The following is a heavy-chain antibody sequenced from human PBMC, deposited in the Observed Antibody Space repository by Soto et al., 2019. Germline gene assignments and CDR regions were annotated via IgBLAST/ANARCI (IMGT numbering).Heavy chain of an antibody. D-gene: IGHD1-1*01. CDR1: GLTISGKKY. J-gene: IGHJ3*01. Sequence: PGGPLRLSCAAFGLTISGKKYVAWVRQAPGKGLEWVSALYDVDGSFYADSVKGRFTTSSDSSKTTVYLQINDLRPDDTAVYYCATWHEREHAYDVWGQGTTVTVS. V-gene: IGHV3-53*01. CDR3: ATWHEREHAYDV. CDR2: LYDVDGS.